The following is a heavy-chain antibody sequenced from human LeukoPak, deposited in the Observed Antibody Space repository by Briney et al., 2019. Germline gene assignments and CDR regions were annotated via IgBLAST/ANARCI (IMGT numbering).Heavy chain of an antibody. Sequence: GGSLRLSCVASGFTFSSYWMHWVRQDPRKGLVWVSRINGDGRNINYADSVRGRFTISRDNAKNTLYLQMNSLRAEDTAVYYCARARGYSYGYNDYWGQGTLVTVSS. J-gene: IGHJ4*02. CDR3: ARARGYSYGYNDY. CDR1: GFTFSSYW. V-gene: IGHV3-74*01. D-gene: IGHD5-18*01. CDR2: INGDGRNI.